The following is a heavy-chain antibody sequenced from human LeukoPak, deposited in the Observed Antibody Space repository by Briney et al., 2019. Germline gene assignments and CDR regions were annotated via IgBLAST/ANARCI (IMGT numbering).Heavy chain of an antibody. CDR3: AREQIIGIVVVPAARGGTFDY. J-gene: IGHJ4*02. CDR2: IIPIFGTA. D-gene: IGHD2-2*01. Sequence: GASVKVSCKASRGTFSSYAISWVRQAAGQGLEWMGGIIPIFGTANYAQKFQGRVKITADESTSTAYMELSSLRSDDTAVYYCAREQIIGIVVVPAARGGTFDYWGQGTLVTVSS. CDR1: RGTFSSYA. V-gene: IGHV1-69*01.